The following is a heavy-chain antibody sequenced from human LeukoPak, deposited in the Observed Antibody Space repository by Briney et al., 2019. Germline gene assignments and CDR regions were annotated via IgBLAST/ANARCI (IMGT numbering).Heavy chain of an antibody. Sequence: GASVKVSCKASGYTFSGYFMHWVRQAPGQGPEWMGRINPNNGDTDYAQKFQGRVTMTWDTSVSTAYMELTRLRRDDTAVYYCARDGAYYFDSTLYSYLHFWGQGTLVTVSS. J-gene: IGHJ4*02. D-gene: IGHD3-22*01. CDR1: GYTFSGYF. CDR3: ARDGAYYFDSTLYSYLHF. CDR2: INPNNGDT. V-gene: IGHV1-2*06.